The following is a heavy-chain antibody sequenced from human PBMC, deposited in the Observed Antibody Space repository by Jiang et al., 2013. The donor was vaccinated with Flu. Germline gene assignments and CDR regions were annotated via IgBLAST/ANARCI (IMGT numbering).Heavy chain of an antibody. V-gene: IGHV3-33*01. D-gene: IGHD3-16*01. CDR2: IWFDGSNK. J-gene: IGHJ6*02. Sequence: VQLVESGGGVVQPGRSLRLSCAASGFRFSSYGMHWVRQAPGKGPEWVAGIWFDGSNKFYADSVQGRFIISRDNSKNIMSLEMNSLRAEDTALYFCAREISRFPSMEVWGQGTTVIVSS. CDR1: GFRFSSYG. CDR3: AREISRFPSMEV.